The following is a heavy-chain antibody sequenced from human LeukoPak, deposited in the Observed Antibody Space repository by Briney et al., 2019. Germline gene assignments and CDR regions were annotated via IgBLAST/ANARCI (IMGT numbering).Heavy chain of an antibody. D-gene: IGHD3-10*01. J-gene: IGHJ5*02. V-gene: IGHV4-30-4*01. CDR2: VYYSGYT. Sequence: SETLSLTCTVSGDSISSGDYYWSWIRQSPGQGLEWIGFVYYSGYTFHNPSHKSRLTISVDTSKTQFSLQVTSVTAADTAVYYCARLVRGADYFDPWGQGTRVTVSS. CDR3: ARLVRGADYFDP. CDR1: GDSISSGDYY.